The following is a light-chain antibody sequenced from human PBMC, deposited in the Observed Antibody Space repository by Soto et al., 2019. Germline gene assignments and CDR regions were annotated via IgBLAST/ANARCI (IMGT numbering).Light chain of an antibody. J-gene: IGKJ1*01. CDR3: QQYNSYWT. CDR2: DAS. Sequence: DIQMTQTPSTLSASVGDRVTITCRASQSISSRLAWYQQKPGKAPKLLIYDASSSESGVPSRFSGSGSGTEFTLTISSLQPDDFATYYCQQYNSYWTFGQGTKVDIK. V-gene: IGKV1-5*01. CDR1: QSISSR.